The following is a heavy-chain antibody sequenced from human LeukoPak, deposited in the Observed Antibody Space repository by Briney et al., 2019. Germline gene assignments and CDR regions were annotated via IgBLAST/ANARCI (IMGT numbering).Heavy chain of an antibody. D-gene: IGHD2-15*01. J-gene: IGHJ4*02. CDR1: GFTVSSNY. Sequence: GGSLRLSCAASGFTVSSNYMSWVRQAPGKGLEWVGFIRSKAYGGTTEYAASVKGRFTISRDDSKSIAYLQMNSLKTEDTAVYYCTRALGGWYYWGQGTLVTVSS. CDR2: IRSKAYGGTT. V-gene: IGHV3-49*04. CDR3: TRALGGWYY.